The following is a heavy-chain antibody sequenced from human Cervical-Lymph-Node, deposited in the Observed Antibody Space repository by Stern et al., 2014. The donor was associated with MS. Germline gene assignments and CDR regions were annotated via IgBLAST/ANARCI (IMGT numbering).Heavy chain of an antibody. CDR2: ISGGVTTI. J-gene: IGHJ4*02. CDR1: GFTFSDYY. CDR3: ARNSGNENLDY. D-gene: IGHD5-12*01. Sequence: VQLVESGGGLVKPGGSLRLSCAASGFTFSDYYMSWIRQAPGKGLEWVSYISGGVTTIYHADSVKGRFTISRDKAKNSLYLQMNSLRAEDTAVYYCARNSGNENLDYWGQGTLVTVSS. V-gene: IGHV3-11*01.